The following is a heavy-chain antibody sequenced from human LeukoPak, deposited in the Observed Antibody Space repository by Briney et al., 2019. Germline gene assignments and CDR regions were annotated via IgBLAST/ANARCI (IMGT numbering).Heavy chain of an antibody. D-gene: IGHD2-15*01. CDR1: GFTFSSYS. Sequence: QPGGSLRLSCAASGFTFSSYSMNWVRQAPGKGLEWVSTITGSGDDTYYADSARGRFTISRDNSKNTLYLQMNTLRVEDTAVYYCAKGSVVADIYFDSWGQGTLATVSS. CDR3: AKGSVVADIYFDS. J-gene: IGHJ4*02. V-gene: IGHV3-23*01. CDR2: ITGSGDDT.